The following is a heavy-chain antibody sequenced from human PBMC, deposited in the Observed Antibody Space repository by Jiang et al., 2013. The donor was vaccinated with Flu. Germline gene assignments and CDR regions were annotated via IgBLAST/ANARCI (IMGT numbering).Heavy chain of an antibody. CDR2: IYTSGST. V-gene: IGHV4-61*02. D-gene: IGHD5-18*01. Sequence: PGLVKPSQTLSLTCTVSGGSISSGSYYWSWIRQPAGKGLEWIGRIYTSGSTQLQTPPLKSRVTISVDTSKNQFSLKLSSVTAADTAVYYCARDNSPVDTAMVGFDYWGQGTLVTVSS. J-gene: IGHJ4*02. CDR3: ARDNSPVDTAMVGFDY. CDR1: GGSISSGSYY.